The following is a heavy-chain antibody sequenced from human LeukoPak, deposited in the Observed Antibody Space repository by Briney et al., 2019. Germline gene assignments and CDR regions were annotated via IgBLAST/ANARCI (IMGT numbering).Heavy chain of an antibody. CDR2: ISSSGSTI. V-gene: IGHV3-11*01. CDR1: GFTFSDYY. D-gene: IGHD1-26*01. CDR3: ARGVVGATKAFDI. J-gene: IGHJ3*02. Sequence: GGSLRLSCAASGFTFSDYYMSWIRQAPGKGLEWVSYISSSGSTIYYADSVKGRFTISRDNAKNLPYLQMNSLRAEDTAVYYCARGVVGATKAFDIWGQGTMVTVSS.